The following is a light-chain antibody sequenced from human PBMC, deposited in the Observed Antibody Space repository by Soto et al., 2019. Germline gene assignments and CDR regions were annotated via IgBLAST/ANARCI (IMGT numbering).Light chain of an antibody. Sequence: EIVFTQSPGTRSLSPGERATFSCRASQSVSSNYLAWYQQNPGQAPRLLIYDASSRATGIPARFSGSGPGTDFPLTPRSLEPEDLAVYDCKTFGSSPWTFGQGTKVDIK. J-gene: IGKJ1*01. CDR3: KTFGSSPWT. CDR2: DAS. CDR1: QSVSSNY. V-gene: IGKV3-20*01.